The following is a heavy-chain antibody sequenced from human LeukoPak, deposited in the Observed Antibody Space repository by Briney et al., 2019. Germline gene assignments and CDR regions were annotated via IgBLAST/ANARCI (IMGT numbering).Heavy chain of an antibody. J-gene: IGHJ6*02. Sequence: GGSLRLSCAASGFTFSSYGMHGVRQAPGKGLEGVAVISYDGSNKYYADSVKGRFTISRDNSKNTLYLQMNSLRAEDTAVYYCAGNYGYYYYYGMDVWGQGTTVTVSS. CDR3: AGNYGYYYYYGMDV. CDR2: ISYDGSNK. D-gene: IGHD4-11*01. CDR1: GFTFSSYG. V-gene: IGHV3-30*03.